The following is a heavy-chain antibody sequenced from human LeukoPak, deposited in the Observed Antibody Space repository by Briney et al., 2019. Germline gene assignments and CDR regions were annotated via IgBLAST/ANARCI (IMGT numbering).Heavy chain of an antibody. Sequence: KPGGSLRLSCAASGFTFSSSAMSWVRQAPGKGLEWVSSISSSSSYIYYADSVKGRFTISRDNAKNSLYLQMNSLRAEDTAVYYCARDAPDILTGWPDAVTDAFDIWGQGTMVTVSS. V-gene: IGHV3-21*01. CDR2: ISSSSSYI. J-gene: IGHJ3*02. CDR1: GFTFSSSA. D-gene: IGHD3-9*01. CDR3: ARDAPDILTGWPDAVTDAFDI.